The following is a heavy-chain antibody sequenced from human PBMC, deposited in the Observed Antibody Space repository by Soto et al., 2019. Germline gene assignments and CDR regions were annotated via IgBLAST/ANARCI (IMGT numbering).Heavy chain of an antibody. J-gene: IGHJ4*02. Sequence: PGESLKISCKVSGYTFTSYWIACVRQMPGKGLECMGLIYPGDSDTRYSPSFQGQVTISADKSMNTAYLQWSSLKASDTAMYYCATRGNSHAYFDFWGQGTVVTVSS. D-gene: IGHD5-18*01. CDR2: IYPGDSDT. V-gene: IGHV5-51*01. CDR3: ATRGNSHAYFDF. CDR1: GYTFTSYW.